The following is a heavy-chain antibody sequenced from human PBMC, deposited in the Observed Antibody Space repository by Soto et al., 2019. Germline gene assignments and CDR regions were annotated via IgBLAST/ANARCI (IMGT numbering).Heavy chain of an antibody. D-gene: IGHD3-10*01. Sequence: GGSLRLSCAASGFTFSSYAMHWVRQAPGKGLEWVAVISYDGSNKYYADSVKGRFTISRDNSKNTLYLQMNSLRAEDTAVYYCARDNDYGSGSYYPDYWGQGTLVTVSS. CDR1: GFTFSSYA. V-gene: IGHV3-30-3*01. CDR3: ARDNDYGSGSYYPDY. CDR2: ISYDGSNK. J-gene: IGHJ4*02.